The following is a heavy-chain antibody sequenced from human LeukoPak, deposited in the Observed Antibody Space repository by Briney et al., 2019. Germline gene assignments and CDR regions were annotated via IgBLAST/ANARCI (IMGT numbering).Heavy chain of an antibody. J-gene: IGHJ4*02. Sequence: GGSLRLSCAASGFTFSSYAMSWVRQAPGKGLEWVSAISGSGGSTYYADSVKGRFTISRDNFKNTLYLQMNSLRAEDTAVYYCANCYCSSTCCYNPSGYWGQGTLVTVSS. D-gene: IGHD2-2*02. CDR2: ISGSGGST. CDR3: ANCYCSSTCCYNPSGY. CDR1: GFTFSSYA. V-gene: IGHV3-23*01.